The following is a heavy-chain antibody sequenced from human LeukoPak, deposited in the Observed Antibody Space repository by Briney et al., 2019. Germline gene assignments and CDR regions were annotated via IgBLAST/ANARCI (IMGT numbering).Heavy chain of an antibody. CDR3: AVAGVRYYDSSGLHAFDF. CDR1: GGSVSSRSHC. Sequence: SETLSLTCTVSGGSVSSRSHCWGWIRQPPGKGLEWIGTMFYSGSTYYNPSLKSRVAISVDTSENQFSLELNSVTAADTAVYYCAVAGVRYYDSSGLHAFDFWGRGTMVTVSS. V-gene: IGHV4-39*01. J-gene: IGHJ3*01. CDR2: MFYSGST. D-gene: IGHD3-22*01.